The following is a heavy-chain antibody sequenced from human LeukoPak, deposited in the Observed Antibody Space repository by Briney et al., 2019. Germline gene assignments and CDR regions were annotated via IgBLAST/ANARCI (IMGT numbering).Heavy chain of an antibody. Sequence: PSETLSLTCAVYGGSFSGYYWSWIRQPPGKGLEWIGEINHSGSTNHNPSLKSRVTISVDTSKNQFSLKLSSVTAADTAVYYCARSKRWLRLRSNDAFDIWGQGTMVTVSS. CDR3: ARSKRWLRLRSNDAFDI. J-gene: IGHJ3*02. CDR2: INHSGST. D-gene: IGHD5-24*01. V-gene: IGHV4-34*01. CDR1: GGSFSGYY.